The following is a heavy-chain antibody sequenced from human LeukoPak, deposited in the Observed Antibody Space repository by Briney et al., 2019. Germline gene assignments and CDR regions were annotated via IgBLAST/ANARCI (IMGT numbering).Heavy chain of an antibody. Sequence: ASVKDSCKASGYTFTSYGISWVRQAPGQGLEWMAWISAYNGNTNYALKLQGRDTLTTDTSTSTAYMELRSLRSDDTAVYYCARINRGSYFDYWGQGTLVTVSS. J-gene: IGHJ4*02. CDR2: ISAYNGNT. CDR1: GYTFTSYG. V-gene: IGHV1-18*01. D-gene: IGHD2-15*01. CDR3: ARINRGSYFDY.